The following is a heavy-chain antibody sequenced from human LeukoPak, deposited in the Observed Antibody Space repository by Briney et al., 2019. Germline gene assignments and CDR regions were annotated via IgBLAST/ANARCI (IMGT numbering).Heavy chain of an antibody. V-gene: IGHV3-21*01. Sequence: GGSLRLSCSASGVTFSGYTMNWVRQAPGKGLEWVSSISSRSSNIYYADSVKARFTISRDNAKNSLYLQMNSLRAEDTAVYYCARALYYDILTGYQTHTYYFDYWGLGTLVTVSS. CDR3: ARALYYDILTGYQTHTYYFDY. D-gene: IGHD3-9*01. J-gene: IGHJ4*01. CDR2: ISSRSSNI. CDR1: GVTFSGYT.